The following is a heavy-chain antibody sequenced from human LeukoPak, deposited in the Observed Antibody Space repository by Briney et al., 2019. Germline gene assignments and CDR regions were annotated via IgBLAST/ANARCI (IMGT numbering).Heavy chain of an antibody. D-gene: IGHD4-23*01. J-gene: IGHJ1*01. Sequence: PGGCLCLSRAVSGFTFSSYAMTWVRQAPGEGLEWVSAISAIGSSTYYADSVKGRFTISRDNSKNTLYLQMNSLRVEDMAVYYCYGGNAEQWGRDT. V-gene: IGHV3-23*01. CDR3: YGGNAEQ. CDR2: ISAIGSST. CDR1: GFTFSSYA.